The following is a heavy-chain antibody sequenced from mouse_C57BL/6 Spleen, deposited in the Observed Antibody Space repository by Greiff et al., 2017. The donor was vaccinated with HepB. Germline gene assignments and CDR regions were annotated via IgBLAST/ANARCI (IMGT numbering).Heavy chain of an antibody. Sequence: QVQLQQPGAELVMPGASVKLSCKASGYTFTSYWMHWVKQRPGQGLEWIGEIDPSDSYTNYNQKFKGKSTLTVDKSSRTAYMQLSSLTSEDSAVYYCASYYGSSYGYFDVWGTGTTVTVSS. CDR3: ASYYGSSYGYFDV. V-gene: IGHV1-69*01. CDR2: IDPSDSYT. CDR1: GYTFTSYW. J-gene: IGHJ1*03. D-gene: IGHD1-1*01.